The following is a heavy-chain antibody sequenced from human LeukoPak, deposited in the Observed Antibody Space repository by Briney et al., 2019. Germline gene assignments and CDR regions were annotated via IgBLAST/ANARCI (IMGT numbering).Heavy chain of an antibody. CDR3: AREGVVDWGDPFDI. V-gene: IGHV3-48*03. CDR2: IGGSGGTI. J-gene: IGHJ3*02. Sequence: GGSLRLSCAASGFTFSSYEMNWARQAPGKGLEWISYIGGSGGTIFYADSVKGRFTTSRDNAKNTHFLQMDNLRVDDTAIYYCAREGVVDWGDPFDIWGQGATVTVSS. CDR1: GFTFSSYE. D-gene: IGHD7-27*01.